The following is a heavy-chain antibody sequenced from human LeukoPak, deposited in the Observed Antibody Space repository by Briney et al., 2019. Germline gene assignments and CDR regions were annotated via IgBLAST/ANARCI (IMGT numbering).Heavy chain of an antibody. CDR3: ARAVFTMVRGFSDY. Sequence: ASVKVSCKASGYTFTGYYMHWVRQAPGQGLEWMGWINPNSGGTNYAQKFQGRVTMTRDTSISTAYMELSRLRSDDTAVYYCARAVFTMVRGFSDYWGQGTLVTVSS. D-gene: IGHD3-10*01. V-gene: IGHV1-2*02. CDR2: INPNSGGT. J-gene: IGHJ4*02. CDR1: GYTFTGYY.